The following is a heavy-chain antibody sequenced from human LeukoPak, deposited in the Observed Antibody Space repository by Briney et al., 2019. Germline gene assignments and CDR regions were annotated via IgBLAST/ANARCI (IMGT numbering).Heavy chain of an antibody. CDR3: ARGPPLRAFDI. V-gene: IGHV4-34*01. CDR2: INHSGST. J-gene: IGHJ3*02. CDR1: GGSFSGYY. D-gene: IGHD3-10*01. Sequence: SETLSLTCAVYGGSFSGYYWSWIRQPPGKGLEWIGEINHSGSTNYNPSLKSRVTISVDTSKNQFSLKLSSVTAADTAVYYCARGPPLRAFDIWGQGTMVTVSS.